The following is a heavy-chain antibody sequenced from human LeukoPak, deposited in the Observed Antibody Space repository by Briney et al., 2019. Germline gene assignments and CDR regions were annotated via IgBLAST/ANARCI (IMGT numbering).Heavy chain of an antibody. J-gene: IGHJ4*02. Sequence: GGSLRLSCAASGFTFSSNYMSWVRQAPGKGLEWVSVIYSGGSTYYADSVKGRFTISRDNSKNTLYLQMNSLRAEDTAVYYCARDTSIAAAGYWGQGTLVTVSS. CDR2: IYSGGST. D-gene: IGHD6-13*01. CDR3: ARDTSIAAAGY. CDR1: GFTFSSNY. V-gene: IGHV3-66*01.